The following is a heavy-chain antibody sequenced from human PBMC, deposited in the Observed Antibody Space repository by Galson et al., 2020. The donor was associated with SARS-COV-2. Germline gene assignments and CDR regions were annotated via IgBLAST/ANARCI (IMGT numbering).Heavy chain of an antibody. V-gene: IGHV4-30-2*01. CDR3: ARLHCGGCVPEAMEI. CDR1: GTSISSGSSS. Sequence: SETLSLTCAVSGTSISSGSSSWNWLRQPPGKGLEWIGYISHSGGTYYNPSLKSRVTISGYSSKNQFSLRLSSVTAAATADYYCARLHCGGCVPEAMEIWGPGTRVTV. CDR2: ISHSGGT. D-gene: IGHD5-18*01. J-gene: IGHJ3*02.